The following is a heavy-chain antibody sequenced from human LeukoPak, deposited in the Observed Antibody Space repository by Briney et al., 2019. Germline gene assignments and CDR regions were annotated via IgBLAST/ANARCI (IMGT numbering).Heavy chain of an antibody. V-gene: IGHV1-8*01. CDR2: MKPNSGNT. CDR1: GYTFTSYD. Sequence: VASVKVSCKASGYTFTSYDINWVRQATGQGLEWMGWMKPNSGNTGYAQKFQGRVTITRNTSISTAYMELSSLRSEDTAVYYCARGVAAAPPKLPPDYWGQGTLVTVSS. D-gene: IGHD6-13*01. J-gene: IGHJ4*02. CDR3: ARGVAAAPPKLPPDY.